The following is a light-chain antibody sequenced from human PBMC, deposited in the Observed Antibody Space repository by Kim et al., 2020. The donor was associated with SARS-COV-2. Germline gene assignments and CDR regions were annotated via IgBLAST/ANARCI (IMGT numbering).Light chain of an antibody. Sequence: QSALTQPRSVSGSPGQSVTISCTGTSSDVGTYNYVSWYQQHPGKAPKLIINNVSERPSGVPDRFSGSKSGNTASLTISGLQAEDEADYYCCSYAGRYTWVFGGGTKLTVL. J-gene: IGLJ3*02. CDR1: SSDVGTYNY. CDR3: CSYAGRYTWV. V-gene: IGLV2-11*01. CDR2: NVS.